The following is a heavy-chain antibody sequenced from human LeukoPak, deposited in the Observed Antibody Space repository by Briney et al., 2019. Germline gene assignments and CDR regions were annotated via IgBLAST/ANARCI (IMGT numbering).Heavy chain of an antibody. Sequence: ASVKVSCTASGYTFTSYGISWVRQAPGQGLEWMGWISAYNGNTNYAQKLQGRVTMTTDTSTSTAYMELRSLRSDDTAVYYCARDRPDYGDYVYYYYGMDVWGQGTTVTVSS. CDR2: ISAYNGNT. J-gene: IGHJ6*02. CDR1: GYTFTSYG. D-gene: IGHD4-17*01. CDR3: ARDRPDYGDYVYYYYGMDV. V-gene: IGHV1-18*01.